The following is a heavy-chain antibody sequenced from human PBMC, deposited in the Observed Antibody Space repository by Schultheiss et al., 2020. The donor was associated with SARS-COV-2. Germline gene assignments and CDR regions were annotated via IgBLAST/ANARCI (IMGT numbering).Heavy chain of an antibody. CDR2: ISYDGSNK. Sequence: GESLKISCAASGFTFSSYAMHWVRQAPGKGLEWVAVISYDGSNKYYADSVKGRFTISRDNSKNTLYLQMNSLRAEDTAVYYCARAPAAISRWGQGTLVTVSS. CDR1: GFTFSSYA. J-gene: IGHJ4*02. D-gene: IGHD2-2*01. CDR3: ARAPAAISR. V-gene: IGHV3-30*04.